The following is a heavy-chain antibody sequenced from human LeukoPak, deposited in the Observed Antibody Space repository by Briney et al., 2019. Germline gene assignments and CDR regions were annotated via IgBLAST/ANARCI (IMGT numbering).Heavy chain of an antibody. Sequence: ASVKVSCKASGYTFTSYDINWVRQAIGQGLEWMGWMNPNSGNTGYAQKFQGRVTMTRNTSISTAYMELSSLRSEDTAVYYCARERKVKRWLQSPVGGFDPWGQGTLVTVSS. D-gene: IGHD5-24*01. CDR3: ARERKVKRWLQSPVGGFDP. CDR2: MNPNSGNT. V-gene: IGHV1-8*01. J-gene: IGHJ5*02. CDR1: GYTFTSYD.